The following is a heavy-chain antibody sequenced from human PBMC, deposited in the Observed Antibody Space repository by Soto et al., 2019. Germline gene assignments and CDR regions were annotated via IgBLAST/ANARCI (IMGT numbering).Heavy chain of an antibody. D-gene: IGHD3-10*01. V-gene: IGHV3-30*03. CDR1: GFPFTTYG. CDR2: ISYDGSNT. CDR3: VGGQYYFDY. J-gene: IGHJ4*02. Sequence: QVQLVESGGGVVQPGRSLRLSCAASGFPFTTYGMHWVREGPGKGLEWVAVISYDGSNTYYEDSVKGRFTISRDNSKNTLYLQMNSLRPEDTALYYCVGGQYYFDYRGQGTLVTVSS.